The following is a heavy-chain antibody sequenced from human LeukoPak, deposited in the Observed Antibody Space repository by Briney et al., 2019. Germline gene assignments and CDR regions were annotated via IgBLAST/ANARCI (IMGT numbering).Heavy chain of an antibody. D-gene: IGHD2-15*01. CDR1: GFTVSSNY. Sequence: PGGSLRLSCAASGFTVSSNYMSWVRQAPGKGLEWVSVIYSGGSTYYADSVKGRFAISRDNSKSTLSLQLSSLRAEDTALYYCAKDRHCSGESCSSDRWGQGTLVIVSS. J-gene: IGHJ1*01. CDR3: AKDRHCSGESCSSDR. CDR2: IYSGGST. V-gene: IGHV3-53*01.